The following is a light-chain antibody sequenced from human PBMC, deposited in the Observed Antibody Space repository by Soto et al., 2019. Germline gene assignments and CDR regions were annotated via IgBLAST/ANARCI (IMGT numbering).Light chain of an antibody. CDR3: QQRSNWPST. CDR2: DAS. J-gene: IGKJ4*01. V-gene: IGKV3-11*01. Sequence: EIVLTQSPATLSLSPGERAALSCRASQSVSSYLAWYQQKPGQAPRLLIYDASKRATGITARFSGSGSGTDFTLTISRLEPEDFAVYFCQQRSNWPSTFGGGTKVEI. CDR1: QSVSSY.